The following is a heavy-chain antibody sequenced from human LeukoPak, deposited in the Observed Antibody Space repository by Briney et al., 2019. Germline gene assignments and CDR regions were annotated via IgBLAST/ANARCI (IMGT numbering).Heavy chain of an antibody. Sequence: PSETLSLTWTVSGGSICSYYWSWIRQPTGKGLEWIGRIYTSGSTNYNPSLKSRVTISVDTSKNQFSLKLSSVTAADTAVYYCASNSGSYSGAFDIWGQGTMVTVSS. CDR2: IYTSGST. D-gene: IGHD1-26*01. CDR1: GGSICSYY. J-gene: IGHJ3*02. CDR3: ASNSGSYSGAFDI. V-gene: IGHV4-4*07.